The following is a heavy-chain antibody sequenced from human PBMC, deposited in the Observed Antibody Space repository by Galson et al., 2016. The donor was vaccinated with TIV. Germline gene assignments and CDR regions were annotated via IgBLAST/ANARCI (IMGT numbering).Heavy chain of an antibody. CDR2: VRSDRSHK. D-gene: IGHD3-3*01. V-gene: IGHV3-30*02. CDR1: GFTFSTYV. J-gene: IGHJ6*02. CDR3: AKGMAIFGVIPPWWGIDV. Sequence: SLRLSCAASGFTFSTYVMHWVRQAPGKGLEWVAFVRSDRSHKNYADSVQGRFTISRDNSKYTLYLQMNSLRAEDTAVYYCAKGMAIFGVIPPWWGIDVGGQGTTVTVSS.